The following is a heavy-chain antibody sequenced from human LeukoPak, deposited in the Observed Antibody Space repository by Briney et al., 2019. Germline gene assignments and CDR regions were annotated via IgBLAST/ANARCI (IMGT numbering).Heavy chain of an antibody. D-gene: IGHD1-26*01. J-gene: IGHJ4*02. V-gene: IGHV4-4*07. CDR3: ARENSGSYREFDY. CDR2: IYTSGST. CDR1: GGSISSYY. Sequence: SETLSLTCTVSGGSISSYYWSWIRQPAGKGLEWIGRIYTSGSTNYNASLKSRASMSVDMSKNQFSLKLSSVTAADTAVFYCARENSGSYREFDYWGQGTLVTVSS.